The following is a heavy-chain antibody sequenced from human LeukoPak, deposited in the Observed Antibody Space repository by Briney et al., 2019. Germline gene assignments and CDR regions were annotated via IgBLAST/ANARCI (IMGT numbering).Heavy chain of an antibody. V-gene: IGHV1-2*02. J-gene: IGHJ4*02. CDR2: INPNSGVT. CDR1: GYTFSCYY. Sequence: ASVEVSCKASGYTFSCYYMHWRRQAPGQGFESMGWINPNSGVTNYAQKFQGRVTITRDTSISTANMELSRLTSDDTAVYYFSRNAAGFDYWGQGTLVTVSS. CDR3: SRNAAGFDY. D-gene: IGHD6-13*01.